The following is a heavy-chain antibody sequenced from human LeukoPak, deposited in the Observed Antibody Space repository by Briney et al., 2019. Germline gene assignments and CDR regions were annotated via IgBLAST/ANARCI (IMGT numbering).Heavy chain of an antibody. CDR1: GFTFGDYA. Sequence: GRSLRLSCSTSGFTFGDYAMSWVRQAPGKGLDWVGFIQAKAYGGATKYAASVNGRFSISRDDSQSIANLQMNDLKTEDTAVYYCTRAPHPRCSSSGCYLDYWGQGTLVTVSS. CDR2: IQAKAYGGAT. V-gene: IGHV3-49*04. CDR3: TRAPHPRCSSSGCYLDY. J-gene: IGHJ4*02. D-gene: IGHD2-2*01.